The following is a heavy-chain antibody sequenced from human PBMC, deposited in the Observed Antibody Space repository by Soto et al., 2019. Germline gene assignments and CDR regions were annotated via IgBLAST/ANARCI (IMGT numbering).Heavy chain of an antibody. V-gene: IGHV4-39*07. J-gene: IGHJ5*02. CDR3: VRDGTKTLRDWFDP. D-gene: IGHD1-1*01. CDR1: GGSISSSSYY. Sequence: ETLSLTCTVSGGSISSSSYYWGWIRQPPGKGLEWIGSIYATGTTDYNPSLKSRVMMSVDTSKKQFSLRLRSVTAADTAVYYCVRDGTKTLRDWFDPWGQGISVTVSS. CDR2: IYATGTT.